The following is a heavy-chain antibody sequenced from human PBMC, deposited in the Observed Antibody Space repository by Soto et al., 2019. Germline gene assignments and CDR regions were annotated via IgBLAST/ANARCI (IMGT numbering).Heavy chain of an antibody. V-gene: IGHV3-23*01. CDR1: GFMFSDYA. Sequence: GESLKISCAASGFMFSDYAMTWARQAPGKELEWVSGLLRPGRSTYYADSVKGRFTISRDNFKNTVYLHMNSLRAEDTALYYCARGGPTYWFDPWGQGTLVTVSS. CDR2: LLRPGRST. D-gene: IGHD1-1*01. CDR3: ARGGPTYWFDP. J-gene: IGHJ5*02.